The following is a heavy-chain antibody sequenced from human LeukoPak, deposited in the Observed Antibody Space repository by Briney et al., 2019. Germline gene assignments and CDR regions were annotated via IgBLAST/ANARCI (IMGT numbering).Heavy chain of an antibody. Sequence: SETLSLTCTVSGGSISSYYWSWIRQPPGKGLEWIGYIYYSGSTNYNPSLKSRVTISVDTSKNQFSLKLSSVTAADTAVYYCARDRYYYDSSGYYGLDYWGQGTLVTVSS. CDR3: ARDRYYYDSSGYYGLDY. J-gene: IGHJ4*02. V-gene: IGHV4-59*12. D-gene: IGHD3-22*01. CDR1: GGSISSYY. CDR2: IYYSGST.